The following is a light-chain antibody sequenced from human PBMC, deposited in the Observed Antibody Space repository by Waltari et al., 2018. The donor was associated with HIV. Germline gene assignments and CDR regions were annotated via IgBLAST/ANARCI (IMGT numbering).Light chain of an antibody. Sequence: SALAQPPSASGSPGPSVTISCTGTSSNVGGYDNVSWDQQPPANAPKLMFYEVRQRPAVLPEGFSCANAGTAASLTVSGLQAEDEANYYGSSYAGTNDLIFGGGTKLTVL. CDR1: SSNVGGYDN. CDR3: SSYAGTNDLI. V-gene: IGLV2-8*01. J-gene: IGLJ2*01. CDR2: EVR.